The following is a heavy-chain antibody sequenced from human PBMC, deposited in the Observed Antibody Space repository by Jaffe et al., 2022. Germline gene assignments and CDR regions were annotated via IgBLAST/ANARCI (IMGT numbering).Heavy chain of an antibody. D-gene: IGHD3-10*01. CDR2: IIPIFGTA. CDR1: GGTFSSYA. J-gene: IGHJ6*03. CDR3: ARRTYGSGSYGVYYYYYMDV. V-gene: IGHV1-69*05. Sequence: QVQLVQSGAEVKKPGSSVKVSCKASGGTFSSYAISWVRQAPGQGLEWMGGIIPIFGTANYAQKFQGRVTITTDESTSTAYMELSSLRSEDTAVYYCARRTYGSGSYGVYYYYYMDVWGKGTTVTVSS.